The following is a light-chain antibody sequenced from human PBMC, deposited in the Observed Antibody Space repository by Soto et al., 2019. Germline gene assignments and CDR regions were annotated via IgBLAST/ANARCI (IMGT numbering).Light chain of an antibody. V-gene: IGKV3-20*01. J-gene: IGKJ3*01. CDR3: QHYGSSPFT. Sequence: EIVLTQSPGTLSLSPGERATLSCRASQSVSSSYLAWYQKKPGQAPRLLVYGASSRATGIPDRFSGSGSGTDLTLTISRVEPEDFAVYYCQHYGSSPFTFGPGTRVDIK. CDR1: QSVSSSY. CDR2: GAS.